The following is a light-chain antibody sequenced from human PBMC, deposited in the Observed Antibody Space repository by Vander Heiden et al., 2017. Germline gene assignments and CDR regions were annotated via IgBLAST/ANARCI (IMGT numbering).Light chain of an antibody. Sequence: SYVLTQPPSVSVAPGQTARIPCGGNNIGSKSVHWYQQQPGQAPVLVVYDDSDRPSGIPERFSGSNSGNTATLTISRVEAGDEADYYCQVWDSSSDHPYVFGTGTKVTVL. CDR1: NIGSKS. CDR3: QVWDSSSDHPYV. V-gene: IGLV3-21*02. CDR2: DDS. J-gene: IGLJ1*01.